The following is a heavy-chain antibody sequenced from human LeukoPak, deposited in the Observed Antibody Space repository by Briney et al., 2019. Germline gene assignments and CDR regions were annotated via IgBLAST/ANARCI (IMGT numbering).Heavy chain of an antibody. J-gene: IGHJ1*01. V-gene: IGHV4-30-2*01. D-gene: IGHD2-8*01. CDR1: GGSLSSGGYS. CDR2: IYHSGST. Sequence: SETLSLTCAVSGGSLSSGGYSWSWIRQPPGKGLEWIGYIYHSGSTYYNPSLKSRVTISVDRSKNQFSLKLSSVTAADTAVYYCASTLGYCTNGVCYHRAEYFQHWGQGTLVTVSS. CDR3: ASTLGYCTNGVCYHRAEYFQH.